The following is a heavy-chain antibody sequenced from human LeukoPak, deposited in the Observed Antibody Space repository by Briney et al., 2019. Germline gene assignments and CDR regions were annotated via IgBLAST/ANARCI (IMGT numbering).Heavy chain of an antibody. Sequence: GGSLRLSCAASGFTFDDYAMHWVWQAPGKGLEWVSGISWNSGSIGYADSVKGRFTISRDNAKNSLYLQMNSLRAEDTALYYCAKDMVVVVTAIPVHYGMDVWGQGTTVTVSS. CDR3: AKDMVVVVTAIPVHYGMDV. CDR1: GFTFDDYA. CDR2: ISWNSGSI. J-gene: IGHJ6*02. V-gene: IGHV3-9*01. D-gene: IGHD2-21*02.